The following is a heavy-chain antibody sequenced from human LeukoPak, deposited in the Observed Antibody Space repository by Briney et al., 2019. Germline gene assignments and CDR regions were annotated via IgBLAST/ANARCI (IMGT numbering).Heavy chain of an antibody. CDR3: ARDMDYPAEYYYYYMDV. CDR1: GFTFSSYS. D-gene: IGHD3/OR15-3a*01. J-gene: IGHJ6*03. V-gene: IGHV3-21*01. CDR2: ISSSSTYI. Sequence: GGSLRLSCAASGFTFSSYSMNWVRQAPGKGLEWVSSISSSSTYIYYADSVKGRFTISRDNAKNSLYLQMNSLRAQDTAVYYCARDMDYPAEYYYYYMDVWGKGTTVTVSS.